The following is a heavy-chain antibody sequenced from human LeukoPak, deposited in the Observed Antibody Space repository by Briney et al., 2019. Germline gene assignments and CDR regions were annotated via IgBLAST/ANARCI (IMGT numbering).Heavy chain of an antibody. CDR1: GFTFSSYA. Sequence: GGSLRLSCAASGFTFSSYAMHWVRQAPGKGLEWVSLITWDGSNAYYADSVKGRFTISRDNSKNSLYLQMNSLRAEDTALYYCAKDGNIAVDYYMDVWGKGTTVTVSS. V-gene: IGHV3-43D*03. CDR2: ITWDGSNA. D-gene: IGHD6-19*01. J-gene: IGHJ6*03. CDR3: AKDGNIAVDYYMDV.